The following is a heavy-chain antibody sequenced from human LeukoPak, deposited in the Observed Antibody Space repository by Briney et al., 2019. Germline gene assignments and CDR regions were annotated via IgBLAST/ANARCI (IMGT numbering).Heavy chain of an antibody. CDR1: GGSFSGYY. V-gene: IGHV4-34*01. D-gene: IGHD3-10*01. CDR3: AREDYGSGHPFDY. CDR2: IYYSGST. Sequence: SETLSLTYAVYGGSFSGYYWSWIRQPPGKGLEWIGSIYYSGSTYYNPSLKSRVTISVDTSKNQFSLKLGSVTAADTAVYYCAREDYGSGHPFDYWGQGTLVTVSS. J-gene: IGHJ4*02.